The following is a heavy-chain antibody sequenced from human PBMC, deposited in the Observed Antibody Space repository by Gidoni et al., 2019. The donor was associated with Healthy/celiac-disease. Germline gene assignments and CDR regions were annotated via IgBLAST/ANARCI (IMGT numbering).Heavy chain of an antibody. D-gene: IGHD3-22*01. CDR3: ARNARLYYYDSSGYYYFDY. J-gene: IGHJ4*02. CDR2: INPNSGGT. V-gene: IGHV1-2*04. CDR1: GYTSTGYY. Sequence: QVQLVQPGAEVKKPGASVKVSCKPSGYTSTGYYMHWVRQAPGQGLEWMGWINPNSGGTNYAQKFQGWVTMTRDTSISTAYMELSRLRSDDTAVYYCARNARLYYYDSSGYYYFDYWGQGTLVTVSS.